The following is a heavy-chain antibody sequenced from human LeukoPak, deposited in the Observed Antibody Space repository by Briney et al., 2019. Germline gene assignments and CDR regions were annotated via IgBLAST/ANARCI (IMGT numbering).Heavy chain of an antibody. D-gene: IGHD3-22*01. CDR1: GGSFSGYY. CDR3: ARGTKYYYDSSGYYPLDY. Sequence: SETLSLTCAVYGGSFSGYYWSWIRQPPGKGLEWIGYIYYSGSTNYNPSLKSRVTISVDTSKNQFSLKLSSVTAADTAVYYCARGTKYYYDSSGYYPLDYWGQGTLVTVSS. CDR2: IYYSGST. J-gene: IGHJ4*02. V-gene: IGHV4-59*01.